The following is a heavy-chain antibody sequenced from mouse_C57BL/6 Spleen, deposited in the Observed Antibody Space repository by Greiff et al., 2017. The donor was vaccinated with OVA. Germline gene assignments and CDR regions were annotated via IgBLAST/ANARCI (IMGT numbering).Heavy chain of an antibody. CDR2: ISPGSGTI. V-gene: IGHV5-17*01. J-gene: IGHJ4*01. CDR3: ARDKYDAMDY. CDR1: GFTFSDYG. Sequence: EVQLMESGGGLVKPGGSLKLSCAASGFTFSDYGMHWVRQAPEKGLEWVAYISPGSGTIYYADTVKGRSTISIDNASNTAFMQMTSLKSEDEAVYYCARDKYDAMDYWGQGTSVTVSS.